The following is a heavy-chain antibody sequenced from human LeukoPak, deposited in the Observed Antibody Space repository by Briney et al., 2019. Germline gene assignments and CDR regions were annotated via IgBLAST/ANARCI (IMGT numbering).Heavy chain of an antibody. D-gene: IGHD3-22*01. V-gene: IGHV3-30*01. Sequence: PGGSLRLSCAASGFTFSSYAMHWVRQAPGKGLEWVAVISYDGSNKYYADSVKGRFTISSDNSKTTLYLQMNRLRAEDTAVYCCARDDRITMIVYVFDYWGQGTLVTVSS. CDR3: ARDDRITMIVYVFDY. J-gene: IGHJ4*02. CDR2: ISYDGSNK. CDR1: GFTFSSYA.